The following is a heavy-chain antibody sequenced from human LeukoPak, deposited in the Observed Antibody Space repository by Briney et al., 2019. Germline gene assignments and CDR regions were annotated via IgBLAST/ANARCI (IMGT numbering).Heavy chain of an antibody. D-gene: IGHD3-3*02. Sequence: PGGSLRLSCAASGFTFSSYSMNWVRQAPGKGLEWVSSISSSSSYIYYADSVKGRFTISRDNAKNSLYLQMNSLRAEDTAVYYCARDPPIYQGISSYYCGMDVWGQGTTVTVSS. CDR3: ARDPPIYQGISSYYCGMDV. V-gene: IGHV3-21*01. J-gene: IGHJ6*02. CDR2: ISSSSSYI. CDR1: GFTFSSYS.